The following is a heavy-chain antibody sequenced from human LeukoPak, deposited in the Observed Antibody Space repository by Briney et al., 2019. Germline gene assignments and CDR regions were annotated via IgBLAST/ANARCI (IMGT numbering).Heavy chain of an antibody. CDR2: INLDGRDQ. V-gene: IGHV3-7*01. CDR1: GFTFSNFW. Sequence: PGGSLRLSCAASGFTFSNFWMNWVRQAPGQGLEWVATINLDGRDQYYVDSVKGRFTISRDNAKNSLYLQMDRLRAEDTAVYYCARDNYSGSRYFDYWGQGTLVTVSS. D-gene: IGHD1-26*01. CDR3: ARDNYSGSRYFDY. J-gene: IGHJ4*02.